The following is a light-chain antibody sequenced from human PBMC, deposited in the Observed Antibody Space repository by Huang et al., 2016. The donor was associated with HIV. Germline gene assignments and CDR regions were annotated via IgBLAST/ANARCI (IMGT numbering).Light chain of an antibody. CDR2: WAS. Sequence: DIEMTQSPDSLTVSLGARAIINCKSRPAGLKNSNKKNYLAWYQQRPGQPPKVLIYWASSRESGVPDRFSGSGSGTDFNLTISSLQPEDLAVYYCQQYYSPPYTFGQGTRLEI. V-gene: IGKV4-1*01. J-gene: IGKJ2*01. CDR3: QQYYSPPYT. CDR1: PAGLKNSNKKNY.